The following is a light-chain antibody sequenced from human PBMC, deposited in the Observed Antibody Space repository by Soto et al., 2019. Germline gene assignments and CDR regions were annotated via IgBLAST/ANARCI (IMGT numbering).Light chain of an antibody. CDR2: KAS. V-gene: IGKV1-5*03. CDR1: QSISTW. CDR3: QQYNGYPHT. Sequence: DIQMTQSPSTLSASVGDRVTITCRASQSISTWLAWYQQKPGKAPKLLIYKASSLRNGVPSRFSGSGSGTEFPLSISSLQPDDFASYYCQQYNGYPHTFGQGTKLEIK. J-gene: IGKJ2*01.